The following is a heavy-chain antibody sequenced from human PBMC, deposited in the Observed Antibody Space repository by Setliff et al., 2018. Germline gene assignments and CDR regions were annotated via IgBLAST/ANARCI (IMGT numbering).Heavy chain of an antibody. CDR1: GFSFSNHA. J-gene: IGHJ4*02. CDR2: ITASGGST. V-gene: IGHV3-23*01. Sequence: GGSLRLSCAASGFSFSNHAMSWVRQVPGKGLEWVSAITASGGSTYYADSVKGRFTISRDNSKNSLYLQVNSLRGEDTAVYHCAKDPKYRGVWPHPAYFDYWGQGALVTVSS. D-gene: IGHD6-6*01. CDR3: AKDPKYRGVWPHPAYFDY.